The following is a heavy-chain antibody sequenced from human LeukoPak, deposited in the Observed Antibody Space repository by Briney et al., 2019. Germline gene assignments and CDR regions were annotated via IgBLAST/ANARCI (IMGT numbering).Heavy chain of an antibody. V-gene: IGHV4-34*01. CDR3: ARVVVAATIPYFDY. Sequence: SETLSLTCAVYGGSFSGYYWSWIRQPPGKGLEWIGEINHSGSTNYNPSLKSRVTISVDTSKNQFSLKLSSVTAADTAVYYCARVVVAATIPYFDYWGQGTLVTVSS. J-gene: IGHJ4*02. CDR2: INHSGST. D-gene: IGHD1-26*01. CDR1: GGSFSGYY.